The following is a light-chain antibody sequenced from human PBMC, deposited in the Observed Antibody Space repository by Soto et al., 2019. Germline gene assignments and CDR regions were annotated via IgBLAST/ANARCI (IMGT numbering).Light chain of an antibody. CDR1: SSNIGGNT. CDR3: AAWDDSLNGGV. V-gene: IGLV1-44*01. Sequence: QSVLTQPPSASGTPGQRGTSSCSGSSSNIGGNTVNWYQKLPGTAPKLLIHNNNQRPSGVPDRFSGSKSGTSASLAISGLRSEDEADYYCAAWDDSLNGGVFGGGTKLTVL. J-gene: IGLJ3*02. CDR2: NNN.